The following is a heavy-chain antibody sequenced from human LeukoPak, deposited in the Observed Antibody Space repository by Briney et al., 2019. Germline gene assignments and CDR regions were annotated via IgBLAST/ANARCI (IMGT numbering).Heavy chain of an antibody. CDR2: IYYSGST. J-gene: IGHJ5*01. V-gene: IGHV4-59*01. CDR3: ARGTIAVAGPRYNWFDS. CDR1: GGSISSYY. D-gene: IGHD6-19*01. Sequence: SETLSLTCTVSGGSISSYYWSWVRQPPGKGLEWVGYIYYSGSTNYNPSLTSRVTISVDTSKNQFSLKLSSVTAADTAVYYCARGTIAVAGPRYNWFDSWGQGTLVTVS.